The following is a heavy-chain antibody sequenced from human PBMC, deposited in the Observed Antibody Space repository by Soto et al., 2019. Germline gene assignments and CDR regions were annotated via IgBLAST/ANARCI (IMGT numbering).Heavy chain of an antibody. V-gene: IGHV3-33*08. J-gene: IGHJ6*02. CDR3: ARDGGVVPAALYYYYGMDV. CDR1: GFTFSSYG. Sequence: VQLVESGGGLVQPGGSLRLSCTASGFTFSSYGMHWVRQAPGKGLEWVAVIWYDGSNKYYADSVKGRFTISRDNSKNTLYLQMNSLRAEDTAVYYCARDGGVVPAALYYYYGMDVWGQGTTVTVSS. CDR2: IWYDGSNK. D-gene: IGHD2-2*01.